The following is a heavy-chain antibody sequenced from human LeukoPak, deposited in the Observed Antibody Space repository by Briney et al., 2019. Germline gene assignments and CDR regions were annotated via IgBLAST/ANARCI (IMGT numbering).Heavy chain of an antibody. V-gene: IGHV4-59*12. Sequence: VERSETLSLTCTGSGGSISSYHWSWIRPPPGKGLEWVGYYYYSGSTNYNPPLKSRVTISVDTSKNQFSLKLSSVTAADTAVYYCARGRYTLYYDSISSRTDAFDIWGQGTMVTVSS. CDR1: GGSISSYH. CDR3: ARGRYTLYYDSISSRTDAFDI. J-gene: IGHJ3*02. CDR2: YYYSGST. D-gene: IGHD3-22*01.